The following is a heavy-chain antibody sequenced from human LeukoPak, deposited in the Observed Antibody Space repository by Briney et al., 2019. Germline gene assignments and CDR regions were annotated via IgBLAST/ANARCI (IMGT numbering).Heavy chain of an antibody. Sequence: PGGSLRLSCVASGFVFSDYRMSWVRQAPGKGLEWVANIRHDGSQMFYVDSVKGRFIISRDNAKNSVYLQMNSLRIEDTAVYYCARAATGTSRDYWGQGTLLTVSS. V-gene: IGHV3-7*04. J-gene: IGHJ4*02. CDR1: GFVFSDYR. CDR2: IRHDGSQM. CDR3: ARAATGTSRDY. D-gene: IGHD6-13*01.